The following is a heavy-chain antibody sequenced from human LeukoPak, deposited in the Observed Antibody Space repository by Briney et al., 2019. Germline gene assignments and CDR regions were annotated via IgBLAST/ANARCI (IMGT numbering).Heavy chain of an antibody. D-gene: IGHD3-22*01. J-gene: IGHJ1*01. Sequence: PSETLSLTCTVSGGSISSYYWSWMRQPPGKGLEWIGYIYYSGSTNYNPSLKSRVTISVDTSKNQFSLKLSSVTAADTAVYYCARNYYDSSGYAQEYFQHWGQGTLVTVSS. CDR3: ARNYYDSSGYAQEYFQH. V-gene: IGHV4-59*01. CDR1: GGSISSYY. CDR2: IYYSGST.